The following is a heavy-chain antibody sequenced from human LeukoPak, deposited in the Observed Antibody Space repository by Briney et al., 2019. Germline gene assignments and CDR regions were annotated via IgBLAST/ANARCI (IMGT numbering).Heavy chain of an antibody. V-gene: IGHV3-30-3*01. J-gene: IGHJ4*02. CDR1: GFTFSSYA. CDR3: ARRGYGSGSYFDY. D-gene: IGHD3-10*01. CDR2: ISYDGSNK. Sequence: GGSLRLSCAASGFTFSSYAMHWVRQAPGKGLDWVAVISYDGSNKYYADSVKGRFTISRDNSKNTLYLQMNSLRAEDTAVYYCARRGYGSGSYFDYWGQGTLVTVSS.